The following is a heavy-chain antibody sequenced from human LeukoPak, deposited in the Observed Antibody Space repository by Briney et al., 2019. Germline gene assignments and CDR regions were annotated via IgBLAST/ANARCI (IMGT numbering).Heavy chain of an antibody. J-gene: IGHJ4*02. CDR2: ISGSGGST. CDR1: EFTFSHYE. D-gene: IGHD3-3*01. Sequence: PGGSLRLSCVASEFTFSHYEMNWVRQAPGKGLEWVSAISGSGGSTYYADSVKGRFTISRDNSKNTLYLQMNSLRAEDTAVYYCAKWSEGNDYWGQGTLVTVSS. CDR3: AKWSEGNDY. V-gene: IGHV3-23*01.